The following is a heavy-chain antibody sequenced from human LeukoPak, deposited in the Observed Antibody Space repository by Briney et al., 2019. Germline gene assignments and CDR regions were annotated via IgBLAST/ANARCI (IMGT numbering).Heavy chain of an antibody. CDR1: GFTFCDYA. CDR3: GAGGPIVYYYYMDV. D-gene: IGHD3-22*01. J-gene: IGHJ6*03. V-gene: IGHV3-49*04. Sequence: AGGSLRLSCTASGFTFCDYAMSWVRQAPGKGLEWVGFIRSKAYGGTTEYAASVKGRFTISRDDSKSIAYLQMNSLKTEDTAVYYCGAGGPIVYYYYMDVWGKGTTVTVSS. CDR2: IRSKAYGGTT.